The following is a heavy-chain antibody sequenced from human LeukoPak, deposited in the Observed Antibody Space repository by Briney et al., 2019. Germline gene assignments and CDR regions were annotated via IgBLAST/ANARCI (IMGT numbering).Heavy chain of an antibody. J-gene: IGHJ6*03. V-gene: IGHV1-8*03. CDR1: GYTFTSYD. CDR2: MNPNSGNT. D-gene: IGHD3-10*01. Sequence: ASVKVSCKASGYTFTSYDINWVRQVTGQGLESIAWMNPNSGNTGYAQKFQGRVTITRNTSISTAYMELSSLRSEDTAVYYCARGFGYGSGSYYNHYYYYYMDVWGKGTTVTVSS. CDR3: ARGFGYGSGSYYNHYYYYYMDV.